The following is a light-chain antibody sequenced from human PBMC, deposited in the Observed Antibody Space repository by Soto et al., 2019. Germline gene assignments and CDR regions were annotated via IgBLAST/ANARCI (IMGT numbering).Light chain of an antibody. V-gene: IGKV1-5*01. Sequence: DFQMTQSPSTLSASVGDRVTITCRASQNINNLVAWYQQKPGKAPKFLIYDASTLQRGVSSRFSGSGFGTEFSLTINSLQPDDSGSYYCQHTRIFGQGTKVEVK. CDR3: QHTRI. CDR1: QNINNL. J-gene: IGKJ1*01. CDR2: DAS.